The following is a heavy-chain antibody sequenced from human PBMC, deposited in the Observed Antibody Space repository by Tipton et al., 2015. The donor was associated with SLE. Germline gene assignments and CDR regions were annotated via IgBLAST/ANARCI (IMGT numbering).Heavy chain of an antibody. Sequence: TLSLTCTVSGGSISSHYWSWIRQTPGKGPEWIGYIYYSGSTNYNPSLTSRVTISVDTSKNQFSLKLSSVTAADTAVYYCARYKAATMRDDWGQGALVTVSS. V-gene: IGHV4-59*08. CDR2: IYYSGST. J-gene: IGHJ4*02. CDR3: ARYKAATMRDD. CDR1: GGSISSHY. D-gene: IGHD2-15*01.